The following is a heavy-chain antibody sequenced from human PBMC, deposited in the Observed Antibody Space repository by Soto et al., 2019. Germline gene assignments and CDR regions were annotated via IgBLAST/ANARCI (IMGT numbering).Heavy chain of an antibody. CDR2: MNPNSGNT. V-gene: IGHV1-8*01. Sequence: ALVKVSCKASGYTFTSYDINWVRQATGQGLEWMGWMNPNSGNTGYAQKFQGRVTMTRNTSISTAYMELSSLRSEDTAVYYCAVFGWYRGAYDAFDIWGQGTMVTVSS. CDR1: GYTFTSYD. D-gene: IGHD6-19*01. J-gene: IGHJ3*02. CDR3: AVFGWYRGAYDAFDI.